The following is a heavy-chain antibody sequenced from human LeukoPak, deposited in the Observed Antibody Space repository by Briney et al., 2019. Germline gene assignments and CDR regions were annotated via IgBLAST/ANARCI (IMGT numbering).Heavy chain of an antibody. Sequence: GGSLRLSCAASGFTFSKYAMHWVRQAPGKGLEYVSTISSNGGSTFHANSVKGRFTISRDNSKNTLYLQMDSLRNEDMALYYCAREVSYSSDWYSDCWGQGTLVTVSS. CDR3: AREVSYSSDWYSDC. CDR1: GFTFSKYA. CDR2: ISSNGGST. V-gene: IGHV3-64*01. D-gene: IGHD6-19*01. J-gene: IGHJ4*02.